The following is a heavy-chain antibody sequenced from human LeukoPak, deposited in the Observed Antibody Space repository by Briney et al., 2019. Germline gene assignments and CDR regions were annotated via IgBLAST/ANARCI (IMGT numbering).Heavy chain of an antibody. V-gene: IGHV4-34*01. CDR3: ASSPYDYVWGSYLQHDYYYYGMDV. J-gene: IGHJ6*02. CDR1: GGSFSGYY. CDR2: INHSGSA. Sequence: NPSETLSLTCAVYGGSFSGYYWSWIRQPPGKGLEWIGEINHSGSANYNPSLKSRVTISVDTSKNQFSLKLSSVTAADTAVYYCASSPYDYVWGSYLQHDYYYYGMDVWGQGTTVTVSS. D-gene: IGHD3-16*02.